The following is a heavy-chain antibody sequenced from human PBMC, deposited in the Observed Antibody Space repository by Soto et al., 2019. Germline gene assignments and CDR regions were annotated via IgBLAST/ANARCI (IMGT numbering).Heavy chain of an antibody. CDR2: IYPGDSDT. CDR1: GYAFSSYW. V-gene: IGHV5-51*01. CDR3: ARHDTSDYESGAHFYGDY. Sequence: GESLKISCQGSGYAFSSYWIAWVRQMPGKGLEWMGIIYPGDSDTRYSPSFQGQVTISVDKSITTAYLQWSSLKASDTAMYYCARHDTSDYESGAHFYGDYWGQGTQVTVSS. J-gene: IGHJ4*02. D-gene: IGHD3-22*01.